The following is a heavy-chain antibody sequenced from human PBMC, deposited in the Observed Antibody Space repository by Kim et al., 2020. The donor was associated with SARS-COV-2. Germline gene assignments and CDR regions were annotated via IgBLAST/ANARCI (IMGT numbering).Heavy chain of an antibody. CDR1: GFTFDDYT. Sequence: GGSLRLSCAASGFTFDDYTMHWVRQAPGKGLEWVSLISWDGGSTYYADSERGRFTFSRDSSKKSLYLQMNMLRTENTALYSCARGVNYYGSSGYQFGYWG. D-gene: IGHD3-22*01. J-gene: IGHJ4*01. CDR3: ARGVNYYGSSGYQFGY. V-gene: IGHV3-43*01. CDR2: ISWDGGST.